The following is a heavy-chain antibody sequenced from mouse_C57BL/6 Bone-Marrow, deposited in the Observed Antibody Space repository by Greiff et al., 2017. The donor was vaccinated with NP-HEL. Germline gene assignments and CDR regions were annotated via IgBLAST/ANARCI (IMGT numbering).Heavy chain of an antibody. CDR1: GYSITSGYY. CDR3: ARDLPPWFAY. CDR2: ISYDGSN. Sequence: EVQLVESGPGLVKPSQSLSLTCSVTGYSITSGYYWNWIRQFPGNKLEWMGYISYDGSNNYNPSLKNRISITRDTSKNQFFLKLNSVTTEDTATYYCARDLPPWFAYWGQGTLVTVSA. V-gene: IGHV3-6*01. J-gene: IGHJ3*01.